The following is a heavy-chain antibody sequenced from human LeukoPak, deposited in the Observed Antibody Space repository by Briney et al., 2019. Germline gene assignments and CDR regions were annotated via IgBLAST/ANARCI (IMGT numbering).Heavy chain of an antibody. V-gene: IGHV4-39*01. Sequence: SETLSLTCSVSGGSISSNTYYWGWIRQPPGKGLEWIGSMYYSGSTYDNPSLKSRITISVDTSKNQFSLKLTSVTAADTAVYYCAITISRTQDYWGQGTLVTVSS. CDR1: GGSISSNTYY. J-gene: IGHJ4*02. D-gene: IGHD3-3*01. CDR2: MYYSGST. CDR3: AITISRTQDY.